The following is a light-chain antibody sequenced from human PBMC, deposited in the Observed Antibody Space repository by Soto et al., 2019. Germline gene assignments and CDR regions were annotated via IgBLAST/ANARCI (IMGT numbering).Light chain of an antibody. CDR1: QSVSSY. V-gene: IGKV3-20*01. J-gene: IGKJ1*01. CDR3: QQYGSSRT. CDR2: GAY. Sequence: EIVLTQSHANPSLYPVERATLSCRASQSVSSYLAWYQQKPGQAPRLLIYGAYNRATGIPDRFSGSGSGTDFTLTISRLEPEDFAVYYCQQYGSSRTFGQGTKVDIK.